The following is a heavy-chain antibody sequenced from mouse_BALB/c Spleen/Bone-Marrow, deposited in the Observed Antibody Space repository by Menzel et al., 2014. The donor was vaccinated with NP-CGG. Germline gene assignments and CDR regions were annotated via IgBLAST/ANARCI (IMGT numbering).Heavy chain of an antibody. CDR3: ARDGLDY. J-gene: IGHJ2*01. Sequence: DVQLVESGGDLVKPGGSLKLSCAASGFTFSSYGMSWVRQTPDKRLGWVATISSGGSYTYYPDSVKGRFTISRDNAKNTLYLQMSSLKSEDTAMYYCARDGLDYWGQGTTLTVSS. CDR1: GFTFSSYG. CDR2: ISSGGSYT. V-gene: IGHV5-6*01. D-gene: IGHD2-3*01.